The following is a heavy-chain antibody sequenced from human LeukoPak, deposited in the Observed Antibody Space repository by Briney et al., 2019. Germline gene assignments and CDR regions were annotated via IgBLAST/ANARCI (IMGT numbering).Heavy chain of an antibody. CDR2: IISSSSYI. Sequence: PGGSLRLSCAASGFTFSSYNMNWVRQAPGKGLEWVSSIISSSSYIYYADSVRGRFTISRDNSKNTVYLRMNSLRAEGTAVYYCAKSGRATGYSSFDSWGQGTLVTVSS. CDR1: GFTFSSYN. CDR3: AKSGRATGYSSFDS. J-gene: IGHJ4*02. D-gene: IGHD3-9*01. V-gene: IGHV3-21*01.